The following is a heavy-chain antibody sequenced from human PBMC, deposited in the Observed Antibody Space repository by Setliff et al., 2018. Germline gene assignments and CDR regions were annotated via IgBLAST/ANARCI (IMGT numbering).Heavy chain of an antibody. CDR3: AKPQVELRWGFES. CDR1: GFTFSKYA. Sequence: GGSLRLSCAASGFTFSKYAITWVRQAPGKGLEWVSTIYSGDRNTFYTDSVKGRFTIFRDGSKNTLFLHMTSLRAEDTAVYYCAKPQVELRWGFESWGQGTPVTVSS. V-gene: IGHV3-23*03. D-gene: IGHD1-7*01. J-gene: IGHJ4*02. CDR2: IYSGDRNT.